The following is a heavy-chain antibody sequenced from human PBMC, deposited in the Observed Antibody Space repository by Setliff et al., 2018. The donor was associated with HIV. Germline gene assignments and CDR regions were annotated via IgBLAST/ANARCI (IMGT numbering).Heavy chain of an antibody. CDR2: IKSKTDGGTI. V-gene: IGHV3-15*07. CDR1: GFPFSNAW. J-gene: IGHJ4*02. Sequence: GGSLRLSCAASGFPFSNAWMNWVRQAPGKGLEWVGRIKSKTDGGTIDYAAPGRGRFTISRDDSRNTLYLQINSLKAEGTAVYYCTTKYSWGQGTLVTVSS. CDR3: TTKYS.